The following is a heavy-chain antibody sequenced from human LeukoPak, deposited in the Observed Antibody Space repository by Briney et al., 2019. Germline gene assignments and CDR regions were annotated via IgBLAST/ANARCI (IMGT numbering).Heavy chain of an antibody. J-gene: IGHJ4*02. Sequence: ASVKVSCKASGYTFTGYYMHWLRQAPGQGLQWMGWVNPKNGDTTYAQKFQGRVTMTRDTSISAAYMELRSLRSDDTGVYYCARDGGEIWGQGALVTVSS. V-gene: IGHV1-2*02. CDR3: ARDGGEI. CDR2: VNPKNGDT. D-gene: IGHD5-24*01. CDR1: GYTFTGYY.